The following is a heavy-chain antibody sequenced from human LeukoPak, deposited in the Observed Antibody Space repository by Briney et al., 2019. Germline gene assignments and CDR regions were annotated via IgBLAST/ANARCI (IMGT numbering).Heavy chain of an antibody. D-gene: IGHD4-17*01. J-gene: IGHJ4*02. CDR3: ASFYGDYVGFGY. CDR1: GGSFSSYY. Sequence: SETLSLTCAVYGGSFSSYYWSWIRQPPGKGLEWIGYIYYSGSTNYNPSLKSRVTISVDTSKNQFSLKLSSVTAADTAVYYCASFYGDYVGFGYWGQGTLVTVSS. CDR2: IYYSGST. V-gene: IGHV4-59*01.